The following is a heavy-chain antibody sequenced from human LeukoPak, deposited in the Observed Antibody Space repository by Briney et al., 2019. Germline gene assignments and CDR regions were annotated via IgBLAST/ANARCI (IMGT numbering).Heavy chain of an antibody. CDR2: IRYDGSNK. CDR3: AKVRAMVRGVITRNWFDP. D-gene: IGHD3-10*01. V-gene: IGHV3-30*02. CDR1: GFTFSSYG. J-gene: IGHJ5*02. Sequence: PGGSLRLSCAASGFTFSSYGMHWVRQAPGKGLEWVAFIRYDGSNKYYADSVKGRFTISRDNSKNTLCLQMNSLRAEDTAVYYCAKVRAMVRGVITRNWFDPWGQGTLVTVSS.